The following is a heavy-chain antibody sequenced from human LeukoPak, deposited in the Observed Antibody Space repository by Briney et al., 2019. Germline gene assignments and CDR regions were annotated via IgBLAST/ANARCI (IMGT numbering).Heavy chain of an antibody. CDR2: IYYNGGT. D-gene: IGHD2-15*01. Sequence: WETLSLTCTVSGGSISGHHWSWIRQPPGKELEWIGYIYYNGGTSYNPSLKSRVTISVDTSKNQVSLHLNAVTAADTAVYYCARDSAARSDLWGRGTLVTVAS. CDR1: GGSISGHH. J-gene: IGHJ2*01. CDR3: ARDSAARSDL. V-gene: IGHV4-59*11.